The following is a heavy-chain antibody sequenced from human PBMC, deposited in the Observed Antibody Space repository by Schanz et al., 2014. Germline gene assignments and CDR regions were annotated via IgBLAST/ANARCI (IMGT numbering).Heavy chain of an antibody. D-gene: IGHD3-9*01. V-gene: IGHV3-23*01. CDR1: GFTFFGSFA. J-gene: IGHJ4*02. Sequence: EVQLLESGGGLVQPGGSLRLSCVASGFTFFGSFAMRWVRQAPGKGLEWVSGMSGSGSTADYADSVKGRFTISRDNSMNTLYLQVNSLRAEDTAVYYCARHVRSLTGNDYWGQGTLVTVSS. CDR2: MSGSGSTA. CDR3: ARHVRSLTGNDY.